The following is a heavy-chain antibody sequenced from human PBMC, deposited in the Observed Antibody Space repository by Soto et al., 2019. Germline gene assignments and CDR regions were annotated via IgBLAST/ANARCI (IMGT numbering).Heavy chain of an antibody. CDR3: ARERAIGATGSRQVDI. V-gene: IGHV4-30-4*01. J-gene: IGHJ4*02. CDR2: VFYTGNT. Sequence: SETLSLTCTVSGDSINNGDYHWSWIRQPPGKGLEWIGYVFYTGNTHYSPSLTSRLIISVDTSRNQFSLKLSSLTAADTAVYFCARERAIGATGSRQVDIWGQGTLVTVSS. D-gene: IGHD6-13*01. CDR1: GDSINNGDYH.